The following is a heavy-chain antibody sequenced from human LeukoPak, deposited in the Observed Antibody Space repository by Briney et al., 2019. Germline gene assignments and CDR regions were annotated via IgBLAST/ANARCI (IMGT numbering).Heavy chain of an antibody. CDR3: TTLDHVWGSYRPLN. V-gene: IGHV3-15*01. CDR2: IKSKTDGGTT. Sequence: SCKVSGYTLTELSMHWVRQAPGKGLEWVGRIKSKTDGGTTDYAAPVKGRFTISRDDSKNTLYLQMNSLKTEDTAVYYCTTLDHVWGSYRPLNWGQGTLVTVSS. J-gene: IGHJ4*02. CDR1: GYTLTELS. D-gene: IGHD3-16*02.